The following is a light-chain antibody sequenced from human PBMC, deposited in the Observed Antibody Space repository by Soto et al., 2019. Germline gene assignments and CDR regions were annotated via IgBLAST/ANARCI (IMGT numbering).Light chain of an antibody. CDR2: DAS. J-gene: IGKJ5*01. V-gene: IGKV3-11*01. CDR3: QLRSNWPPEVT. CDR1: QSVRGS. Sequence: EIVVTQSPATLSLSPRERATLSCRASQSVRGSLAWYQQKHGQPPRLLIYDASNGATGIPGRFGGSGSGTDFTLNITSLEYEDFALYYCQLRSNWPPEVTFGQGTRLEIK.